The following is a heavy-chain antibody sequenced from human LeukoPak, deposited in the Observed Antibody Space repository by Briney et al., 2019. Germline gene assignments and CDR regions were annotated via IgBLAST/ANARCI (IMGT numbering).Heavy chain of an antibody. CDR3: ARKRGVGVDTNAFDM. J-gene: IGHJ3*02. V-gene: IGHV1-2*02. CDR2: INANNDGS. Sequence: ASVKVSRKASGYTITGYYMHCVRQAPGQGLEWMGWINANNDGSVYAQKFQGRVTMTRDTSINTAYMELSRLRSDDTAVYYCARKRGVGVDTNAFDMWGQGTMVTVSS. D-gene: IGHD3-3*01. CDR1: GYTITGYY.